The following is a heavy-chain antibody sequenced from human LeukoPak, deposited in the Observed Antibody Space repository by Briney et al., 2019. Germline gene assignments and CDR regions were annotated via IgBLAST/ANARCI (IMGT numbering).Heavy chain of an antibody. Sequence: GGSLRLSCAASGLNFNSYGIHWVRQAPGKGLEWVAVIWYGGTNEYYADSVKGRFTFSRDKSKNTLYLHMNSLRVEDSAVYYCATVPEGDRDCWGQGTLVTVSS. CDR1: GLNFNSYG. J-gene: IGHJ4*02. D-gene: IGHD2-21*02. V-gene: IGHV3-33*01. CDR2: IWYGGTNE. CDR3: ATVPEGDRDC.